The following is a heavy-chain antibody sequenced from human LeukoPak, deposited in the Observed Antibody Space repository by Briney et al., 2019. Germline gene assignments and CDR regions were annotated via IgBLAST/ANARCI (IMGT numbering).Heavy chain of an antibody. CDR3: ARDNSVGETAWWFDP. V-gene: IGHV1-46*01. D-gene: IGHD1-26*01. Sequence: EASVKVSCKASGYSFTSHYMHWVRQAPGQGLEWMGLINPSGSSTLYAQKFQGRLTMTRDMFTSTDYMELTSLTSDDTAVYYCARDNSVGETAWWFDPWGQGTLVTVSS. CDR2: INPSGSST. CDR1: GYSFTSHY. J-gene: IGHJ5*02.